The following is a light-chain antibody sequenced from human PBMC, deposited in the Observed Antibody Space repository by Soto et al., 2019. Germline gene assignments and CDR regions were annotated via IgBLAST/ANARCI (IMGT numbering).Light chain of an antibody. CDR3: LQYNIYPLT. V-gene: IGKV1D-16*01. J-gene: IGKJ4*01. CDR1: QDINSY. CDR2: AAS. Sequence: DVQMTQSPSSLSASVGDRVNIACRASQDINSYLAWYQQKPGNAPKSLIYAASSLQTGVPSRFSGSESGTDFTLTINNLQPEDSATYYCLQYNIYPLTFGGGTKVEIK.